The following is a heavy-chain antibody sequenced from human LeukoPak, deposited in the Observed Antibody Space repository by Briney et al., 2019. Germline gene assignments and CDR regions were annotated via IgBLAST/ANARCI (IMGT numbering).Heavy chain of an antibody. CDR3: AKGGMARGVIDY. CDR2: IRYDGSNK. Sequence: GGSLRLSCAASGFTFSSYGMHWVRQAPGKGLEWVAFIRYDGSNKYYADSVKGRFTMSRDNSKNTLYLQMNSLRAEDTAVYYCAKGGMARGVIDYWGQGTLVTVSS. V-gene: IGHV3-30*02. D-gene: IGHD3-10*01. J-gene: IGHJ4*02. CDR1: GFTFSSYG.